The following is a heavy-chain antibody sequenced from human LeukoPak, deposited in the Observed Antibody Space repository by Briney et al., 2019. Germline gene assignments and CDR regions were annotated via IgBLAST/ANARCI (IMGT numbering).Heavy chain of an antibody. CDR2: ISGSGGST. V-gene: IGHV3-23*01. Sequence: PGGSLRLSCAASGFTFSSYAMSWVRQAPGKGLEWVSAISGSGGSTYYADSVKGRFTISRDNSKNTLYLQMNSLRAEDTAVYYCAKDLSPTAPHGYYYYGMDVWGQGTTVTVSS. CDR3: AKDLSPTAPHGYYYYGMDV. J-gene: IGHJ6*02. CDR1: GFTFSSYA. D-gene: IGHD5-18*01.